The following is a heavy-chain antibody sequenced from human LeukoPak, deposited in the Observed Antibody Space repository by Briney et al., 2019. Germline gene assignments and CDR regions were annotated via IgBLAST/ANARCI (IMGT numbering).Heavy chain of an antibody. Sequence: SETLSLTCAVSGNSVSTYYWSWIRLPPGKGLEWLGYLNYTGSANYNPSLKSRVTISADTSKNQFSLKLTSVTAADTAVYYCARVIGSDTRDYYLGYWGQGTLVTVYS. CDR3: ARVIGSDTRDYYLGY. CDR1: GNSVSTYY. J-gene: IGHJ4*02. V-gene: IGHV4-59*02. CDR2: LNYTGSA. D-gene: IGHD2-2*01.